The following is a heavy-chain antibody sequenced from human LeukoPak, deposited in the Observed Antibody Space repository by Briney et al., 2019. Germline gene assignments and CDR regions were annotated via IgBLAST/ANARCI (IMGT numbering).Heavy chain of an antibody. V-gene: IGHV3-72*01. J-gene: IGHJ3*02. Sequence: GGSLRLSCAASGLTFSDHYMDWVRQAPGKGLEWVGRIRNKAKSYTTEYAASVKGRFTISRDDSKNSLYLQMNSLKTEDTAVYYCARVGDYYDSNGYSVDAFDIWGQGTMDTVSS. CDR1: GLTFSDHY. CDR2: IRNKAKSYTT. CDR3: ARVGDYYDSNGYSVDAFDI. D-gene: IGHD3-22*01.